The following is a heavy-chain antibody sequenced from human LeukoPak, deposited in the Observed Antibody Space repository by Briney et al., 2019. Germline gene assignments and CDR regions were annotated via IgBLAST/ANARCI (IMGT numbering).Heavy chain of an antibody. J-gene: IGHJ4*02. D-gene: IGHD6-19*01. V-gene: IGHV3-23*01. CDR1: GFTFNGYA. CDR3: TKDLMTGFSSGWYFAY. CDR2: TGGSDDNT. Sequence: PGGSLRLSCEGSGFTFNGYAFSRVRQAPGKGLEWVAVTGGSDDNTHYADSVKGRFTISRDNSEKRLFLQMNSLRPDDSALYYCTKDLMTGFSSGWYFAYWGQGTLVTVSS.